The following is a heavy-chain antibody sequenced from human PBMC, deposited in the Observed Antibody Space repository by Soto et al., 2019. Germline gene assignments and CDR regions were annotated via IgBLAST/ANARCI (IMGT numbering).Heavy chain of an antibody. CDR2: ISSSSSYI. Sequence: PGGSLRLSCAASGFTFSSYSMNWVRQAPGKGLEWVSSISSSSSYIYYADSVKGRFTISRDNAKNSLYLQMNSLRAEDTAVYYCARGKERVVVAATPRYYYYYGMDVWGQGTTVTVSS. CDR3: ARGKERVVVAATPRYYYYYGMDV. V-gene: IGHV3-21*01. CDR1: GFTFSSYS. J-gene: IGHJ6*02. D-gene: IGHD2-15*01.